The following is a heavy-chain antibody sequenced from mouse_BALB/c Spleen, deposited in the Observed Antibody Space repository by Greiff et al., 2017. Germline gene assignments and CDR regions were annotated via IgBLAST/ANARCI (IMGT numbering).Heavy chain of an antibody. CDR2: ISSGSSTI. Sequence: EVKLMESGGGLVQPGGSRKLSCAASGFTFSSFGMHWVRQAPEKGLEWVAYISSGSSTIYYADTVKGRFTISRDNPKNTLFLQMTSLRSEDTAMYYCARQGYDPAMDYWGQGTSVTVSS. CDR1: GFTFSSFG. D-gene: IGHD2-2*01. CDR3: ARQGYDPAMDY. J-gene: IGHJ4*01. V-gene: IGHV5-17*02.